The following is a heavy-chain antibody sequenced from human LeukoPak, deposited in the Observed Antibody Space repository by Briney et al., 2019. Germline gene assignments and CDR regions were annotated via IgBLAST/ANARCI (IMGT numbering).Heavy chain of an antibody. D-gene: IGHD1-7*01. J-gene: IGHJ1*01. CDR1: GFTFSSYD. CDR2: IGTAGDT. CDR3: ARDGTWNYPIEYFQH. V-gene: IGHV3-13*01. Sequence: GGSLRLSCAASGFTFSSYDMHWVRQATGKGLEWVSAIGTAGDTYYPGSVKGRFTISRDNSKNTLYLQMNSLRAEDTAVYYCARDGTWNYPIEYFQHWGQGTLVTVSS.